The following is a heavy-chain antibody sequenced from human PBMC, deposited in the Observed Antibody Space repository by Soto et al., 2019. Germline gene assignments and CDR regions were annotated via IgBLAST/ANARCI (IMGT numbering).Heavy chain of an antibody. CDR2: ISGSGGST. Sequence: PGGSLRLSYTASGFTFSSYARSWVRQAQGKGLEWVSAISGSGGSTYYADSVKGRFTISRDNSKNTLYLQMNSLRAEDTAVYYCANSLTYYDILTGLFSDTDYWGQGTLVTVSS. V-gene: IGHV3-23*01. CDR1: GFTFSSYA. J-gene: IGHJ4*02. D-gene: IGHD3-9*01. CDR3: ANSLTYYDILTGLFSDTDY.